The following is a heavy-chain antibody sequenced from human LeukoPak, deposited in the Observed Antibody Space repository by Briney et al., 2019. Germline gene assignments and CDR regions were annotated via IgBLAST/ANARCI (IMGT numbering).Heavy chain of an antibody. V-gene: IGHV3-21*01. D-gene: IGHD5-24*01. CDR1: GFTFSSYS. Sequence: GGSLRLSCAASGFTFSSYSMNWVRQAPGKGLEWVSSISSSSSYIYYADSAKGRFTISRDNAKNSLYLQMNSLRAEDTAVYYCARVAGGYNLFDYWGQGTLVTVSS. CDR2: ISSSSSYI. CDR3: ARVAGGYNLFDY. J-gene: IGHJ4*02.